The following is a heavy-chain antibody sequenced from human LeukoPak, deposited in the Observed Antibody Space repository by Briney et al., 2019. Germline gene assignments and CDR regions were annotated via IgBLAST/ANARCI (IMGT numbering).Heavy chain of an antibody. J-gene: IGHJ6*02. Sequence: GGSLRLSCAASGFTVSSNYMSWVRQAPGKGLEWVSVIYSGGSTYYADSVKGRFTISRDNSKNTLYLQMNSLRAEDTAVYYCARFGWYYYYHGMDVWGQGTTVTVSS. CDR1: GFTVSSNY. CDR2: IYSGGST. CDR3: ARFGWYYYYHGMDV. D-gene: IGHD3-16*01. V-gene: IGHV3-66*01.